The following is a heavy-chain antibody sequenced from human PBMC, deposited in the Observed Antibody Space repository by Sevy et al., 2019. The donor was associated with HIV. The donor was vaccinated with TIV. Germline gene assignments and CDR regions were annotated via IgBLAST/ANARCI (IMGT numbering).Heavy chain of an antibody. D-gene: IGHD3-3*01. J-gene: IGHJ6*02. CDR1: GGSISSSSYY. V-gene: IGHV4-39*01. CDR3: ASGFGYDFWSGYYYYYGMDV. CDR2: IYYSGST. Sequence: PETLSLTCTVSGGSISSSSYYWGWIRQPPGKGLEWIGSIYYSGSTYYNPSLKSRVTISVDTSKNQFSLKLSSVTAADTAVYYCASGFGYDFWSGYYYYYGMDVWGQGTTVTVSS.